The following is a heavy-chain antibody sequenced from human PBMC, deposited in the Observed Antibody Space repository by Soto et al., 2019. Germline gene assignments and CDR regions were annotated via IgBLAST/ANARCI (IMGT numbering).Heavy chain of an antibody. V-gene: IGHV1-69*13. D-gene: IGHD3-22*01. CDR2: IIPIFGTA. Sequence: ASVNVSCKASGGTFSSYAISWVRRAPGQGLEWTGGIIPIFGTANYAQKFQGRVTITADESTSTAYMELSSLRSEDTAVYYCARDEYDYDSSGYTPTAFDIWGQGTMVTV. CDR3: ARDEYDYDSSGYTPTAFDI. J-gene: IGHJ3*02. CDR1: GGTFSSYA.